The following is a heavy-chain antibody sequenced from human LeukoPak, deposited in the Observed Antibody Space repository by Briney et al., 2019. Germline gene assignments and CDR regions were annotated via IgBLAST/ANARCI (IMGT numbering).Heavy chain of an antibody. D-gene: IGHD5-18*01. V-gene: IGHV3-9*01. CDR3: AKATAMVGYYGMDV. CDR1: GFTFDDYA. J-gene: IGHJ6*02. CDR2: ISWNSGSI. Sequence: GGSLRLSCAASGFTFDDYAMHWVRQAPGKGLEWVSGISWNSGSIGYVDSVKGRFTISRDNAKNSLYLQMNSLGAEDTALYYCAKATAMVGYYGMDVWGQGTTVTASS.